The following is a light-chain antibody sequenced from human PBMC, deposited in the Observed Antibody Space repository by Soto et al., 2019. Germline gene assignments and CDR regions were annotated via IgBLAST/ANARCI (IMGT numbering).Light chain of an antibody. CDR1: QSVSSSY. CDR3: QHYNSYSEA. J-gene: IGKJ1*01. V-gene: IGKV3-20*01. CDR2: GAS. Sequence: EIVLTQSPGTLSLSPGARATLSCIASQSVSSSYLAWYQQKPGQAPRLLIYGASTRATGIPARFSGSGSGTEFTLTISSLQPDDFATYYCQHYNSYSEAFGQGTKVDIK.